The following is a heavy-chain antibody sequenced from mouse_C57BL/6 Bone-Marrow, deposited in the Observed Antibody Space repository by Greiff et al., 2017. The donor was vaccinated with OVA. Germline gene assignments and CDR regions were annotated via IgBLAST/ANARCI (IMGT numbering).Heavy chain of an antibody. Sequence: QVQLQQPGTELVKPGASVKLSCKASGYTFTSYWMHWVKQRPGQGLEWIGNINPSNGGTNYNEKFKSKATLTVEKSSSTAYMQLSSLTSEDSAVYYGAPFTAVVGDAMDYWGQGTSVTVSS. CDR3: APFTAVVGDAMDY. D-gene: IGHD1-1*01. J-gene: IGHJ4*01. V-gene: IGHV1-53*01. CDR1: GYTFTSYW. CDR2: INPSNGGT.